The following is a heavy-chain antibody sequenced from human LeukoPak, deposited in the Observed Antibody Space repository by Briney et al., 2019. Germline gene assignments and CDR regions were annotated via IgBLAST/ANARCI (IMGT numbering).Heavy chain of an antibody. CDR3: ARRDYFDSSGLYNWFDP. CDR2: IYHSGST. Sequence: PSETLSLTCTVSGYSISSGYYWGWIRQPPGKGLEWIGSIYHSGSTYYNPSLKSRVTISVDTSKNQFSLKLSSVTAADTAVYYCARRDYFDSSGLYNWFDPWGQGTLVTVSS. V-gene: IGHV4-38-2*02. CDR1: GYSISSGYY. J-gene: IGHJ5*02. D-gene: IGHD3-22*01.